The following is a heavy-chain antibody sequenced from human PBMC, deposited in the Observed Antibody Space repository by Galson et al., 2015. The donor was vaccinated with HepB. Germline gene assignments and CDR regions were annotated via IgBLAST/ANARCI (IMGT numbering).Heavy chain of an antibody. Sequence: SVKVSCKASGGTFSSYAISWVRQAPGQGLEWMGGIIPIFGTANYAQKFQGRVTITADESASTAYMELSSLRSEDTAVYYCASALVVPAAMRYYYYGMDVWGQGTTVTVSS. D-gene: IGHD2-2*01. J-gene: IGHJ6*02. CDR1: GGTFSSYA. CDR3: ASALVVPAAMRYYYYGMDV. V-gene: IGHV1-69*13. CDR2: IIPIFGTA.